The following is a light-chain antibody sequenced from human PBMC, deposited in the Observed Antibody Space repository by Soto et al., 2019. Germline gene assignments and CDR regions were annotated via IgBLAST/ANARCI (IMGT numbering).Light chain of an antibody. CDR1: SSDVGGYEY. V-gene: IGLV2-14*01. CDR2: DVS. CDR3: SSYTSSYTYV. J-gene: IGLJ1*01. Sequence: QSALTQPASVSGSPGQSITISCTGTSSDVGGYEYVSWYQQYPGKAPKVILHDVSNRPSGVSNRFSGSKSGNTASLTISGLQAEDEADYYCSSYTSSYTYVFGTGTQLTVL.